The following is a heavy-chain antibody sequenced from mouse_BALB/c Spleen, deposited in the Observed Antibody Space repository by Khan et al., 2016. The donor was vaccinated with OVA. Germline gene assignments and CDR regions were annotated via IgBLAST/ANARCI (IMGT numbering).Heavy chain of an antibody. CDR2: ISSDGDYT. CDR3: ASHLTGSFAY. V-gene: IGHV5-6*01. J-gene: IGHJ3*01. Sequence: EVELVESGGDLVKPGGSLKLSCAASGFTFSSYSMSWVRQTPDKRLEWVASISSDGDYTYYPDSVKGRFTISRDNAKNTLYLQMSSLKSEDTAMYYCASHLTGSFAYGGQGTLVTVAA. D-gene: IGHD4-1*01. CDR1: GFTFSSYS.